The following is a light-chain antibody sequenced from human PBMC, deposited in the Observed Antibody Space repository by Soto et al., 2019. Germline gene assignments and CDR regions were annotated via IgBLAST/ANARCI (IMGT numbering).Light chain of an antibody. Sequence: DIQMTQSPSTLSASVGDRVTITCRANQSISSWLAWYQQKPGKAPKLLICDASSLESGVPSRFGGSGSGTEFTLTISSLQPDDFATYYCQHYNSYPWTFGQGTMVEIK. CDR2: DAS. CDR1: QSISSW. J-gene: IGKJ1*01. CDR3: QHYNSYPWT. V-gene: IGKV1-5*01.